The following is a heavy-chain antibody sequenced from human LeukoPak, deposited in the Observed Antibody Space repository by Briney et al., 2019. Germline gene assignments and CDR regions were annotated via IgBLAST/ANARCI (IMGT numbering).Heavy chain of an antibody. CDR3: ARDTAYDSSGYYYVY. V-gene: IGHV1-18*01. D-gene: IGHD3-22*01. Sequence: GASVKVPCKASGYTFTSYGMSWVRQAPGQGLEWMGWISAYNGNTNYAQKLQGRVTMTTDTSTSTAYMELRSLRSDDTAVYYCARDTAYDSSGYYYVYWGQGTLVTVSS. J-gene: IGHJ4*02. CDR1: GYTFTSYG. CDR2: ISAYNGNT.